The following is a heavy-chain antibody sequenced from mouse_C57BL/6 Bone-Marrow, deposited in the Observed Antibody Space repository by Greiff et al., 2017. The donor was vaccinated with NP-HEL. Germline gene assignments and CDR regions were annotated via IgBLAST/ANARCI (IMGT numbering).Heavy chain of an antibody. CDR2: INPYNGGT. CDR3: ARLYDGYTWFAY. D-gene: IGHD2-3*01. CDR1: GYTFTDYY. Sequence: EVQLQQSGPVLVKPGASVKMSCKASGYTFTDYYMNWVKQSHGKSLEWIGVINPYNGGTSYNQKFKGKATLTVDKSSSTAYMELNSLTSEDSAVYYCARLYDGYTWFAYWGQGTLVTVSA. J-gene: IGHJ3*01. V-gene: IGHV1-19*01.